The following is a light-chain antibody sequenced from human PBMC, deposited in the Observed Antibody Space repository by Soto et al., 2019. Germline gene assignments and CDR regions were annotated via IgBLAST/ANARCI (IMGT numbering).Light chain of an antibody. V-gene: IGLV2-14*01. Sequence: QSVLTQPASVSGSPGQSITISCPGTSSDVGGYNYVSWYQQHPGKAPKLMIYDVSNRPSGVSNRFSGSKPGNTASLTISGLQAEDEADYYCSSYTSSSTHVVFGGGTKVTVL. CDR3: SSYTSSSTHVV. J-gene: IGLJ2*01. CDR1: SSDVGGYNY. CDR2: DVS.